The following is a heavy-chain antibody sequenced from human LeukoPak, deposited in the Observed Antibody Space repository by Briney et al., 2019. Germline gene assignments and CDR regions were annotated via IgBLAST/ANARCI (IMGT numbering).Heavy chain of an antibody. CDR1: GFIFSTYD. Sequence: PGGSLRLSCAASGFIFSTYDMYWVRQTTGKGLEWVSSISGGGDTTYYADSVKGRFTISRDNTVFLQLSALRADDTAVYYCAGYCSSGYCYHHYSYYMDVWGKGSTVTVSS. CDR2: ISGGGDTT. V-gene: IGHV3-23*01. D-gene: IGHD2-2*01. J-gene: IGHJ6*03. CDR3: AGYCSSGYCYHHYSYYMDV.